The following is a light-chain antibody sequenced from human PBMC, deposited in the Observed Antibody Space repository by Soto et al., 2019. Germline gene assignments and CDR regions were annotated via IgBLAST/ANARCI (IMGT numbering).Light chain of an antibody. V-gene: IGKV3-20*01. CDR1: QSVSSSY. J-gene: IGKJ2*01. CDR3: QQYGTSPRT. Sequence: EIVLTQSPGTLSLSPGERATLSCRASQSVSSSYLVWYQQKPGQAPRLLIYGASSRATGIPDRFSGSGSGTDFTLTITRLEAEDFAVYYRQQYGTSPRTFGQGTKLEIK. CDR2: GAS.